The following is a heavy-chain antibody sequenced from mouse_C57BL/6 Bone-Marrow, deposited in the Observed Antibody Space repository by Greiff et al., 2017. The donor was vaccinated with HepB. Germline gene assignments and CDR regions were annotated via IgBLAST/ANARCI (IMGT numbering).Heavy chain of an antibody. Sequence: DVQLVESGGDLVKPGGSLKLSCAASGFTFSSYGMSWVRQTPDKRLEWVATISSGGSYTYYPDSVKGRFTISRDNAKNTLYLQMSSLKSEDTAMYYCARHGRGFFAYWGQGTRVTVSA. V-gene: IGHV5-6*01. CDR1: GFTFSSYG. J-gene: IGHJ3*01. CDR2: ISSGGSYT. CDR3: ARHGRGFFAY.